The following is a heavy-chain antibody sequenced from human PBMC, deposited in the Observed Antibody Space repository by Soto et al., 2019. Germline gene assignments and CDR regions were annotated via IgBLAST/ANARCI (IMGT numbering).Heavy chain of an antibody. J-gene: IGHJ4*02. CDR3: AKFKAGTYEKYHFDY. V-gene: IGHV3-23*01. CDR2: ITDDGVGT. CDR1: GFTFSGYA. Sequence: EVQLLEPGGGLVQPGGSLRLSCAASGFTFSGYAMSWVRQASGKGLEWVAGITDDGVGTYYADSVKGRFSISRDNSKNTLYLQMNGLRAEDTALYYCAKFKAGTYEKYHFDYWGQGTLVTVSS. D-gene: IGHD3-10*01.